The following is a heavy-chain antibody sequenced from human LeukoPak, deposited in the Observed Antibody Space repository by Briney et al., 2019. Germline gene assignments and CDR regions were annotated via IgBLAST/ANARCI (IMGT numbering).Heavy chain of an antibody. J-gene: IGHJ4*02. Sequence: GGSLRLSCAASGLTFSSYGMDWVGHAPGKGLEWVAVISFEGSNKYYADSVKGRFTISRDNSKNTLYLQMNSLRAEDTAVYYCAKDETGIAAAGTFPGDYWGQGTLVTVSS. CDR3: AKDETGIAAAGTFPGDY. V-gene: IGHV3-30*18. CDR2: ISFEGSNK. D-gene: IGHD6-13*01. CDR1: GLTFSSYG.